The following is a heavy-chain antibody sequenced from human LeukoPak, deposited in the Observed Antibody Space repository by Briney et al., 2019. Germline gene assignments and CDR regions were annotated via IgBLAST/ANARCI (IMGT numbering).Heavy chain of an antibody. CDR2: INPSGGST. Sequence: ASVKVSCKASGYTFTSYYMHWVRQAPGQGLEWMGIINPSGGSTSYAQKFQGRVTMTRDMSTSTVYMELSSLRSEDTAVYYCARVGGSGSYRNDYYYYYMDVWGKGTTVTVSS. J-gene: IGHJ6*03. CDR1: GYTFTSYY. CDR3: ARVGGSGSYRNDYYYYYMDV. V-gene: IGHV1-46*01. D-gene: IGHD3-10*01.